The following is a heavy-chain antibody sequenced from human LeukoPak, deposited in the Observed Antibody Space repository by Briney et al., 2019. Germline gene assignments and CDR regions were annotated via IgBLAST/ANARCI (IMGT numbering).Heavy chain of an antibody. V-gene: IGHV3-21*01. CDR2: ISSSSSYI. CDR1: GFTFSSYS. Sequence: GGSLRLSCAASGFTFSSYSMNWVRQAPGKGLEWVSSISSSSSYIYYADSVKGRFTISRDNAKNSLYLQMNSLRAEDTAVYYCASRYCSGGSCLVYWGQGTLVTASS. D-gene: IGHD2-15*01. CDR3: ASRYCSGGSCLVY. J-gene: IGHJ4*02.